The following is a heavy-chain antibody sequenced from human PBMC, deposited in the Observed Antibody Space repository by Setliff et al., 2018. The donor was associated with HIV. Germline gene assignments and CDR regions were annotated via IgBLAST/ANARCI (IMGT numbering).Heavy chain of an antibody. D-gene: IGHD1-26*01. CDR2: IYTSGST. CDR1: GGSISSYY. J-gene: IGHJ6*03. Sequence: PSETLSLTCTVSGGSISSYYWRWIRQPPGKGLEWIGYIYTSGSTNYNPSLKSRVTISVDTSKNQFSLKLSYVTAADTAVYYCARIVRWELVATSTFFYYYMDVWGKGTTVTVSS. CDR3: ARIVRWELVATSTFFYYYMDV. V-gene: IGHV4-4*08.